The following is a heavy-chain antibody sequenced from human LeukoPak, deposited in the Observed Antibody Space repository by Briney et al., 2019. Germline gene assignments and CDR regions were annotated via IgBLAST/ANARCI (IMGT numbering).Heavy chain of an antibody. J-gene: IGHJ4*02. Sequence: GASVKVSCKASGYSFTSYDVNWVRQATGQGLEWVGWVNPNSGNTGYAQKFQGRVTMTRNTSISTAYMELSSLRSEDTAVYYCARDAWEVGATSIDYWGQGTLVTVSS. D-gene: IGHD1-26*01. CDR1: GYSFTSYD. CDR3: ARDAWEVGATSIDY. CDR2: VNPNSGNT. V-gene: IGHV1-8*01.